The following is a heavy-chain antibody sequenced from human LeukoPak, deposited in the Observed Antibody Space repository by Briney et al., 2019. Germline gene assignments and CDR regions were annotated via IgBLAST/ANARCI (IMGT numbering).Heavy chain of an antibody. V-gene: IGHV1-18*01. CDR2: ISAYNGNI. Sequence: GASVKVSCKASGYTFTSYGISWVRQAPGQGLEWMGWISAYNGNINYAQKLQGRVTMTTDTSTSTAYMELRSLRSDDTAVYYCARAISSGSYYSRYYYYYMDVWGKGTTVTVSS. D-gene: IGHD3-10*01. CDR1: GYTFTSYG. CDR3: ARAISSGSYYSRYYYYYMDV. J-gene: IGHJ6*03.